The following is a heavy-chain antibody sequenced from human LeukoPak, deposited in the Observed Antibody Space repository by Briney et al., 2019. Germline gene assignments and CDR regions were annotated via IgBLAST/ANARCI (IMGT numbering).Heavy chain of an antibody. D-gene: IGHD1-26*01. Sequence: GGSLRHSCAASGFTFSSYWMHWVRQAPGKGLLWVSRINRDGSSTSYAESVKGRFTISRDNAKNTLYLQMNSLRAEDTAVYYCARAGGSYGSSHYYMDVWGKGTTVTVSS. V-gene: IGHV3-74*01. CDR3: ARAGGSYGSSHYYMDV. J-gene: IGHJ6*03. CDR2: INRDGSST. CDR1: GFTFSSYW.